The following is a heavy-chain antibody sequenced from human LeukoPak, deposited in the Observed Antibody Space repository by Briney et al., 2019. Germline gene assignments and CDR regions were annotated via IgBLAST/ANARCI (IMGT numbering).Heavy chain of an antibody. CDR2: INWNGGST. V-gene: IGHV3-20*04. CDR3: AKVAYSGYGKRPFDY. J-gene: IGHJ4*02. Sequence: PGGSLRLSCAASGFTFDDYGMSWVRQAPGKGLEWVSGINWNGGSTGYADSVKGRFTISRDNAKNSLYLQMNSLRPEDTALFYCAKVAYSGYGKRPFDYWGQGTLVTVSS. D-gene: IGHD5-12*01. CDR1: GFTFDDYG.